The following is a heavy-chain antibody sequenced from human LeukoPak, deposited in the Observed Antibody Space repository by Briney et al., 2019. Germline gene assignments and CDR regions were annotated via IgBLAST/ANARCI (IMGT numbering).Heavy chain of an antibody. J-gene: IGHJ4*02. CDR1: GGSISSYY. V-gene: IGHV4-59*12. D-gene: IGHD3-10*01. Sequence: PSETLSLTCTVSGGSISSYYWSWIRQPPGKGREWIGYIYYSGSTNYNPSLKSQVTIPVDKSKNQFSLKLSSVTAADTAVYYCACRTLWFGELLNYWGQGNLVTVSS. CDR3: ACRTLWFGELLNY. CDR2: IYYSGST.